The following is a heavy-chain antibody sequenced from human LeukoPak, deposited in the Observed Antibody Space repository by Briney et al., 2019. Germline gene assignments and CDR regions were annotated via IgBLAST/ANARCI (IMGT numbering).Heavy chain of an antibody. CDR2: INPNSGGT. J-gene: IGHJ1*01. CDR1: GYTFTGYY. CDR3: ARVMVVAGNGGYFLY. Sequence: ASVKVSCKAPGYTFTGYYMHWVRQAPGQGLEWMGWINPNSGGTNYAQKFQGRVTMTRDTSISTAYMELSSLRSEDTGVYYCARVMVVAGNGGYFLYWGQGTLVTVSS. D-gene: IGHD2-15*01. V-gene: IGHV1-2*02.